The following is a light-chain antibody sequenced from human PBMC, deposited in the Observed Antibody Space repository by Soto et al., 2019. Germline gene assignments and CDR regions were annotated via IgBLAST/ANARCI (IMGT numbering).Light chain of an antibody. CDR2: GAS. CDR3: QQYGGSVYI. Sequence: DIVLTQSPGTLSLSPGERATLSCRTSQTISTMYLAWYQQKLGQAPRLLIYGASIRATGIPDRFSGSGSGTDFTLTISRLEPEDFAVYYCQQYGGSVYIFGQGTKLEI. V-gene: IGKV3-20*01. CDR1: QTISTMY. J-gene: IGKJ2*01.